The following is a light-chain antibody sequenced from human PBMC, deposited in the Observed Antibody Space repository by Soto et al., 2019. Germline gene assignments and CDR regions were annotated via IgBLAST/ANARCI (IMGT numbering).Light chain of an antibody. CDR2: EVS. CDR1: SSDVGGYNY. CDR3: SSYTRGSTYV. J-gene: IGLJ1*01. V-gene: IGLV2-14*01. Sequence: QSVLTQPASVSGSPGQSITISCTGTSSDVGGYNYVSWYQQHPGKAPKLIIYEVSNRPSGVSNRFSGSKSGNTASLTISGLQAEDEGDYYCSSYTRGSTYVFGTGTKVT.